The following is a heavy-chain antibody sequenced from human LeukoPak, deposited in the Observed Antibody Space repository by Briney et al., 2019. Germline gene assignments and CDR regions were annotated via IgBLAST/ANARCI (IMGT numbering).Heavy chain of an antibody. Sequence: PGGSLRLSCAASGFTFRSYAMGWVRQAPGKGLEWVSVISVSGSNTYYADSVKGRFTISRGNSKNTLHLQMNSLRAEDTAVYYCARGTYYYSAMDVWGQGTTVTVSS. D-gene: IGHD3-16*01. CDR3: ARGTYYYSAMDV. CDR2: ISVSGSNT. V-gene: IGHV3-23*01. CDR1: GFTFRSYA. J-gene: IGHJ6*02.